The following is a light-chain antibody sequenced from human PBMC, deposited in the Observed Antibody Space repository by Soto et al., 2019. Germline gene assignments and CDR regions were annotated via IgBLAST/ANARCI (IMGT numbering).Light chain of an antibody. CDR2: EGI. CDR3: CSYVGATTYV. V-gene: IGLV2-23*01. CDR1: SSTVGGFNV. Sequence: QSVLTQPASVSGSPGQSITISCTGTSSTVGGFNVVSWYQQHPGKAPKVIIYEGIKRPSGVSNRFSGSNSGSTASLTISGLQAEDEADYYCCSYVGATTYVFGPGTKVT. J-gene: IGLJ1*01.